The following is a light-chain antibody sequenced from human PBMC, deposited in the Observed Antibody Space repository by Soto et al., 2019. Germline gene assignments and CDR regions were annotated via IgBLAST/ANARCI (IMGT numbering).Light chain of an antibody. CDR1: QSVSSN. Sequence: EKVMTQSPATLSVSPGDRATLSCRASQSVSSNLAWYQQKPGQAPRLLIYDASTRATGIPARFSGSGSGTEFTLTISSLQSEDFAVYYCQQYNNWPLTFGGGTKVEIK. CDR3: QQYNNWPLT. CDR2: DAS. V-gene: IGKV3-15*01. J-gene: IGKJ4*01.